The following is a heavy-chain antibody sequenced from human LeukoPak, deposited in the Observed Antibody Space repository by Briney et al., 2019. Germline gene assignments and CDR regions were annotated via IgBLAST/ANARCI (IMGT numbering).Heavy chain of an antibody. Sequence: SETLSLTCTVSGGSISSYYWSWIRQPPGKGLEWIGYIYYSGSTNYNPSLKSRVTISVDTSKNQFSLKLSSVTAADTAVYYCARRVIFGVYHDYWGQGTLVTVSS. V-gene: IGHV4-59*08. CDR1: GGSISSYY. CDR3: ARRVIFGVYHDY. J-gene: IGHJ4*02. D-gene: IGHD3-3*01. CDR2: IYYSGST.